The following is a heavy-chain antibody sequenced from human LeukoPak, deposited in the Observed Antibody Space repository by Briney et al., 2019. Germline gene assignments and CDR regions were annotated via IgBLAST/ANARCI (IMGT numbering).Heavy chain of an antibody. CDR1: GYSISSGYY. V-gene: IGHV4-38-2*01. CDR2: IYHSGST. J-gene: IGHJ6*03. Sequence: SETLSLTCAVSGYSISSGYYWGWIRQPPGKGLEWIGRIYHSGSTYYNPSLKSRVTISVNTSKSQFSLKLSSVTAADTAVYYCARRSYYYYYYMDVWGKGTTVTVSS. CDR3: ARRSYYYYYYMDV.